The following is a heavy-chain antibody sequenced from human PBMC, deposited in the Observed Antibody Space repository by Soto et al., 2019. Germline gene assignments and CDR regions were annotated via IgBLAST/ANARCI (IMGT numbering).Heavy chain of an antibody. J-gene: IGHJ4*02. CDR1: GGSFSGYY. D-gene: IGHD5-12*01. Sequence: QVQLQQWGAGLLKPSETLSLTCAVYGGSFSGYYWSWIRQPPGKVLEWIGEINHSGSTNYNPSLKSRVTISVDTSKNQFSLKLSSVTAADTAVYYCARGTMVATFDYWGQGTLVTVSS. CDR2: INHSGST. V-gene: IGHV4-34*01. CDR3: ARGTMVATFDY.